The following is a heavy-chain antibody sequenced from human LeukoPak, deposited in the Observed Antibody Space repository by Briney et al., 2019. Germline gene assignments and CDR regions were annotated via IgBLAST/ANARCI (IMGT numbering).Heavy chain of an antibody. CDR2: INHSGST. CDR1: GGSFSGYY. D-gene: IGHD1-1*01. Sequence: SETLSLTCAVSGGSFSGYYWSWIRQPPGKGLEWIGEINHSGSTNYNPSLKSRVTISVDTSKNQFSLKLSSVTAADTAVYYCARDLQRRPRNPRGVDDAFDIWGQGTMVTVSS. CDR3: ARDLQRRPRNPRGVDDAFDI. J-gene: IGHJ3*02. V-gene: IGHV4-34*01.